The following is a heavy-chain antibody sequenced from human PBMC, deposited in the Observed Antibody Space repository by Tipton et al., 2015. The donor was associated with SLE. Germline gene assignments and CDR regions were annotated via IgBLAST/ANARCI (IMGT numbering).Heavy chain of an antibody. CDR2: IILILGDT. J-gene: IGHJ3*02. D-gene: IGHD1-26*01. V-gene: IGHV1-69*11. Sequence: QSGAEVKKPGSSVKVSCRASGGSFSDYTISWVRQAPGQGLEWMGRIILILGDTDYAQKFQGRVTITADESTRTAYMDPLSLTFEDTAVYYCARERMGTYLRAFDIWGQGTMVTVSS. CDR3: ARERMGTYLRAFDI. CDR1: GGSFSDYT.